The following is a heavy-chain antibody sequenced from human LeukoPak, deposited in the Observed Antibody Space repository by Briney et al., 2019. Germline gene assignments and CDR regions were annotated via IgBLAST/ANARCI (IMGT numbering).Heavy chain of an antibody. Sequence: GGSLRLSCAASGFTFSSYAMYWVRQAPGKGLEWVSGIFGSGGSTHYADSVKGRFTISRDNSKNTVYMQMNSLRAEDTAVYYCAKTTTGYSSGRFPGWPVDYWGQGTLVTVSS. CDR2: IFGSGGST. D-gene: IGHD6-19*01. CDR3: AKTTTGYSSGRFPGWPVDY. CDR1: GFTFSSYA. J-gene: IGHJ4*02. V-gene: IGHV3-23*01.